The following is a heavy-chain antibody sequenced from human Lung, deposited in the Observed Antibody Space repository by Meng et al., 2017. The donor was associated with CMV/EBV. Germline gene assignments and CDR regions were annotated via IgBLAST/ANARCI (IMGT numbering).Heavy chain of an antibody. Sequence: SVXVSXKASGGTFSSYAISWVRQAPGQGLEWMGGNIPILGIANYAQKFQGRVTITADKSTSTAYIELSSLRSEDTAVYYCARGGPFGVVIIHCEDPYFDYWXQGTXVTVSS. V-gene: IGHV1-69*10. CDR3: ARGGPFGVVIIHCEDPYFDY. J-gene: IGHJ4*02. CDR2: NIPILGIA. D-gene: IGHD3-3*01. CDR1: GGTFSSYA.